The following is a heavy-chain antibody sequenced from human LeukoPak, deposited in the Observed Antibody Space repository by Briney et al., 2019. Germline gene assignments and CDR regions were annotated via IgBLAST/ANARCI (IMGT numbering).Heavy chain of an antibody. CDR2: IYYSGST. Sequence: SETLSLTCTVSGGSISSSSYYWGWIRQPPGKGLEWIGSIYYSGSTYYNPSLKSRVTISVDTSKNQFSLKLSSVTAADTAVYYCARHRDSSGYYYSGRGGYYFDYWGQGTLVTVSS. J-gene: IGHJ4*02. V-gene: IGHV4-39*01. D-gene: IGHD3-22*01. CDR3: ARHRDSSGYYYSGRGGYYFDY. CDR1: GGSISSSSYY.